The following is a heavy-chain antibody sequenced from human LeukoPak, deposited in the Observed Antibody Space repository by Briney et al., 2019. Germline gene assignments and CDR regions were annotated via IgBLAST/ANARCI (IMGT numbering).Heavy chain of an antibody. CDR1: GFTFSSYA. Sequence: GGSLRLSCAASGFTFSSYAMSWVRQAPGKGLEWVGRTRNKANSYTTEYAASVKGRFTISRDDSKNSLYLQMNSLKTEDTAVYYCARGVDYYGSGSEGYFDYWGQGTLVTVSS. CDR2: TRNKANSYTT. CDR3: ARGVDYYGSGSEGYFDY. D-gene: IGHD3-10*01. J-gene: IGHJ4*02. V-gene: IGHV3-72*01.